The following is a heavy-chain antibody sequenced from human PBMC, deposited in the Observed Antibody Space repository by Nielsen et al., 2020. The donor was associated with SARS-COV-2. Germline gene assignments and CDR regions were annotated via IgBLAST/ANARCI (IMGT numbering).Heavy chain of an antibody. CDR1: GLTFSIYS. CDR2: ISSSGSYI. Sequence: GESLKISCAASGLTFSIYSMMWVRQAPGKGLEWVSHISSSGSYIYYADSVKGRFTISRDNAKNSVYLQMNSLRAEDTAVYYCATEQYFPNGICSSGGRDYWGQGTLVAVSS. CDR3: ATEQYFPNGICSSGGRDY. V-gene: IGHV3-21*01. D-gene: IGHD2-8*01. J-gene: IGHJ4*02.